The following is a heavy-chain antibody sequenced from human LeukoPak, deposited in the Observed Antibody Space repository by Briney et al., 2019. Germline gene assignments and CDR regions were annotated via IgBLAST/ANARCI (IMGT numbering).Heavy chain of an antibody. CDR2: IIPIFGTA. CDR1: GGTFSSYA. D-gene: IGHD1-26*01. Sequence: AASVKVSCKASGGTFSSYAISWVRQAPGQGLEWMGRIIPIFGTANYAQKFQGRATITTDESTSTAYMELSSLRSEDTAVYYCARGGFGGSSSYFDYWGQGTLVTVSS. J-gene: IGHJ4*02. V-gene: IGHV1-69*05. CDR3: ARGGFGGSSSYFDY.